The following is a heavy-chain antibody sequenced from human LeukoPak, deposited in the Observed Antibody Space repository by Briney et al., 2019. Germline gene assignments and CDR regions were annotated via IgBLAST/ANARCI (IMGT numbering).Heavy chain of an antibody. V-gene: IGHV4-61*08. J-gene: IGHJ5*01. Sequence: VKPTETLSLSCTVSDDSVSSSGYYWTWIRQPPGKGLEWVGYIYHGSATYSPSLESRVTLSMDTSKNQYSLKMTSVTAADTAVYYCAREGGRQWLVSGALDSWGQGTLVTVSS. CDR1: DDSVSSSGYY. D-gene: IGHD6-19*01. CDR2: IYHGSA. CDR3: AREGGRQWLVSGALDS.